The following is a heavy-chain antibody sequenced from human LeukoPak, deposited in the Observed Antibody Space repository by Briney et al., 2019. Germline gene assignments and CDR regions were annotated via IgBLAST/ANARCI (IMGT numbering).Heavy chain of an antibody. CDR1: GFTVSSNY. V-gene: IGHV3-21*01. CDR3: ARDSGIQLWFKFDY. J-gene: IGHJ4*02. CDR2: ISSSSSYI. D-gene: IGHD5-18*01. Sequence: GGSLRLSCAASGFTVSSNYMSWVRQAPGKGLEWVSSISSSSSYIYYADSVKGRFTISRDNAKNSLYLQMNSLRAEDTAVYYCARDSGIQLWFKFDYWGQGTLVTVSS.